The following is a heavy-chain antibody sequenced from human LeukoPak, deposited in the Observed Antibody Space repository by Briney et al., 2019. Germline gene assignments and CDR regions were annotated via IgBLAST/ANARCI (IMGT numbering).Heavy chain of an antibody. V-gene: IGHV1-18*01. CDR1: GYTFTSYG. Sequence: ASVKVSCKASGYTFTSYGISWVRQAPGQGLEWMGWISAYNGNTNYAQNLQGRVTMTTDTSTSTVYMVLRSLRSDDTAVYYCARDRATSSDFDYWGQGTLVTVSS. J-gene: IGHJ4*02. CDR3: ARDRATSSDFDY. CDR2: ISAYNGNT. D-gene: IGHD6-6*01.